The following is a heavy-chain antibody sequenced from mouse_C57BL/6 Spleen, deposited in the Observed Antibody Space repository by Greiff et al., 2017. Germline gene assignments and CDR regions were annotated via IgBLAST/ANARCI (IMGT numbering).Heavy chain of an antibody. CDR2: ISYSGGT. J-gene: IGHJ4*01. D-gene: IGHD1-3*01. V-gene: IGHV3-8*01. Sequence: EVKLMESGPGLAQPSQSLSLTCFVTGYSITSDYWNWLRQFPGNKLEYMGYISYSGGTYYNPSLKSRISITRYTSKNHYYLQLNSVTTEDTATYYCARKCDYARDYWGQGTSVTGSS. CDR1: GYSITSDY. CDR3: ARKCDYARDY.